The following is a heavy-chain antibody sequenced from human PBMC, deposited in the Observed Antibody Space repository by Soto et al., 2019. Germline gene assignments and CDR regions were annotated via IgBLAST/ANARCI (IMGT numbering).Heavy chain of an antibody. Sequence: TGGSLRLSCAASGFTFSTHIMTWVRQAPGKGLEWVSTLTSTGHDTYYADSVRGRFTISRDNSQNTLYLQMTSLRVEDTALYYCARDRFDGGAQTDFWGQGTLVTVSS. CDR2: LTSTGHDT. J-gene: IGHJ4*02. V-gene: IGHV3-23*01. CDR1: GFTFSTHI. CDR3: ARDRFDGGAQTDF. D-gene: IGHD2-21*01.